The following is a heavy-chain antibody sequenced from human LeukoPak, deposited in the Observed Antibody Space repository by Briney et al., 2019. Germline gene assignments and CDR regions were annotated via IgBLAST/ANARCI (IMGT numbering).Heavy chain of an antibody. J-gene: IGHJ6*04. V-gene: IGHV3-21*01. CDR3: AELGITMIGGV. CDR2: ISSRSSYI. D-gene: IGHD3-10*02. CDR1: GFTFSSYS. Sequence: GGSLRLSCAAYGFTFSSYSMKWGRQAPGKGLEWVSSISSRSSYIYYADSVKGRFTISRDNAKNSLYLQMNSRRAEDTAVYYCAELGITMIGGVWGKGTTVTISS.